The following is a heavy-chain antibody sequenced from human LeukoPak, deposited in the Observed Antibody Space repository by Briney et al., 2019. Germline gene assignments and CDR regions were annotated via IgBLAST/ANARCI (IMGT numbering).Heavy chain of an antibody. CDR1: GFTFSSYS. V-gene: IGHV3-23*01. CDR2: ISGSGGST. D-gene: IGHD3-3*01. Sequence: GGSLRLSCAASGFTFSSYSMHWVRQAPGKGLEWVSAISGSGGSTYYADSVKGRFTISRDNSKNTLYLQMNSLRAEDTAVYYCAKVLRFLEWSRMDAFDIWGQGTMVTVSS. CDR3: AKVLRFLEWSRMDAFDI. J-gene: IGHJ3*02.